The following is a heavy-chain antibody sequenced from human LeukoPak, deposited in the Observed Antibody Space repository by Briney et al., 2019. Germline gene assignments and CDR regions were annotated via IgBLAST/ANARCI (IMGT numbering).Heavy chain of an antibody. V-gene: IGHV1-18*01. Sequence: ASVKVSCKASGYTFASYGISWVRQAPGQGLEWMGWISAYNGNTNYAQKFQGRVTMTTDTSSSTAYMELRSLRSDDTAVYYCARVRIAVVGGHEMDVWGKGTTVTVSS. CDR3: ARVRIAVVGGHEMDV. D-gene: IGHD6-13*01. J-gene: IGHJ6*04. CDR1: GYTFASYG. CDR2: ISAYNGNT.